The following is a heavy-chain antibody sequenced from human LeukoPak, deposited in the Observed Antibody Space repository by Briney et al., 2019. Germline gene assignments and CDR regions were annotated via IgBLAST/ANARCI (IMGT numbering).Heavy chain of an antibody. D-gene: IGHD3-3*01. V-gene: IGHV3-33*01. Sequence: GGSLRLSCAASGFTSSSYGMHWVRQAPGKGLEWVAVIWYDGSNKYYADSVKGRFTISRDNSKNTLYLQMNSLRAEDTAVYYCARVENYDFWSGYNYGMDVWGQGTTVTVSS. CDR1: GFTSSSYG. CDR3: ARVENYDFWSGYNYGMDV. CDR2: IWYDGSNK. J-gene: IGHJ6*02.